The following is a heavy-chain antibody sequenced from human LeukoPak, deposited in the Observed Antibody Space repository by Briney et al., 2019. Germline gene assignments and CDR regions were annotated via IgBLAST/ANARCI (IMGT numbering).Heavy chain of an antibody. CDR1: GFXFRSYW. Sequence: PGGSLRLSCAASGFXFRSYWMHWVRQDPGKGLVWVSHMNGDGSSTSYADSVKGRFTISRDNAKNTLYLQMNRLKAEDTAVYYCARSATDAFDIWGQGTMVTVSS. CDR3: ARSATDAFDI. CDR2: MNGDGSST. V-gene: IGHV3-74*01. J-gene: IGHJ3*02.